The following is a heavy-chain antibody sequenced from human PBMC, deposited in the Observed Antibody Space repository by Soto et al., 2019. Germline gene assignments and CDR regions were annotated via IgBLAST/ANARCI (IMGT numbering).Heavy chain of an antibody. J-gene: IGHJ6*02. D-gene: IGHD3-10*01. CDR2: IYYSGIT. Sequence: RSLTCTVSGGSISSSSYYWGWIRQPPGKGLEWIGSIYYSGITYYNPSLKSRVTISVDTPKNQFSLKLSSVTAADTAVYYCARLYGSGSYSFYGMDVWGQGTTVTVSS. V-gene: IGHV4-39*01. CDR1: GGSISSSSYY. CDR3: ARLYGSGSYSFYGMDV.